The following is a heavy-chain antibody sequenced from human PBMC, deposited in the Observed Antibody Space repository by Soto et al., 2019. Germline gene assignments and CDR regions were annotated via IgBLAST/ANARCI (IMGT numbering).Heavy chain of an antibody. V-gene: IGHV3-11*04. CDR3: ARSWGVYCSSTSCYSPWFDP. D-gene: IGHD2-2*02. CDR1: GFTFSDYY. J-gene: IGHJ5*02. CDR2: ISSSGSPI. Sequence: GGSLRLSCAASGFTFSDYYMNWVRQAPGKGLEWVSYISSSGSPIYYADSVKGRFTISRDNAKNSLYLKMNSLRAEDTAVYYCARSWGVYCSSTSCYSPWFDPWGQGTLVTVSS.